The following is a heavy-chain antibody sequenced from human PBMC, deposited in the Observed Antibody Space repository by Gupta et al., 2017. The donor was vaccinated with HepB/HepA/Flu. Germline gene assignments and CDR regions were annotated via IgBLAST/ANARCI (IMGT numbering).Heavy chain of an antibody. V-gene: IGHV2-70*15. CDR2: IDWDEDK. CDR1: GFSLSTSGLC. J-gene: IGHJ6*02. CDR3: ARIYGSGSHPPHNYGMDV. Sequence: QVTLRESGPALVKPTQTLSLSCTFSGFSLSTSGLCVSWLRQPQGKALEWLARIDWDEDKYYSTSLKNRLTISKDTSKNQVLLTMTNMDPVDTATYDCARIYGSGSHPPHNYGMDVWGQGTTVTVSS. D-gene: IGHD3-10*01.